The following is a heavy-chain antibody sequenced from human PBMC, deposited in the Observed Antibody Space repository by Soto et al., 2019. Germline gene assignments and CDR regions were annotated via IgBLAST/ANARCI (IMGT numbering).Heavy chain of an antibody. J-gene: IGHJ4*02. CDR2: IRGSGGGT. CDR3: AKSVSVTSGIDY. V-gene: IGHV3-23*01. CDR1: GFTFSSYA. Sequence: GGSLRLSCAASGFTFSSYAMNWVRQAPGKGLEWVSAIRGSGGGTYYADSVKGRFTISRDNSKDTLYLQMNSLRAEDTAVYYCAKSVSVTSGIDYRGQGALVTVSS. D-gene: IGHD4-17*01.